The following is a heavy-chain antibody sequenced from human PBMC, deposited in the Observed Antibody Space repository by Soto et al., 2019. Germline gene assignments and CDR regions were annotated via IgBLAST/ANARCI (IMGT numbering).Heavy chain of an antibody. CDR1: GGSFSGYY. Sequence: SETLSLTCAVYGGSFSGYYWSWIRQPPGKGLEWIGEINHSGSTNYNPSLKSRVTISVDTSKNQFSLKLSSVTAADTAVYYCARGQTDLWFGELLEFWFDPWGQGTLVTVSS. D-gene: IGHD3-10*01. CDR2: INHSGST. CDR3: ARGQTDLWFGELLEFWFDP. J-gene: IGHJ5*02. V-gene: IGHV4-34*01.